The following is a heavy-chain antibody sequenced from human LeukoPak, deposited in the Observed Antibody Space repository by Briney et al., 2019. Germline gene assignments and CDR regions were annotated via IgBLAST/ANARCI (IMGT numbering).Heavy chain of an antibody. Sequence: GGSPRLSCAASGFTFSSYAMSWVRQAPGKGLEWVSAISGSGGSTYYADSVKGRFTISRDNSKNTLYLQMNSLRAEDTAVYYCAKDLSGYDSFVQFDYWGQGTLVTVSS. D-gene: IGHD5-12*01. CDR1: GFTFSSYA. J-gene: IGHJ4*02. V-gene: IGHV3-23*01. CDR2: ISGSGGST. CDR3: AKDLSGYDSFVQFDY.